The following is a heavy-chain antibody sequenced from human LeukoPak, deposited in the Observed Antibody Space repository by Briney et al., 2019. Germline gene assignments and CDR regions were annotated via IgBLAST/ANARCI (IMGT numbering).Heavy chain of an antibody. Sequence: PSETLSLTCAVYGGSFSGYYWSWIRQPPGKGLEWIGEINRSGSTNYNPSLKSRVTISVDTSKNQFSLKLSSVTAADTAVYYCAREHYYDSSGYLHWGQGTLVTVSS. CDR2: INRSGST. J-gene: IGHJ4*02. V-gene: IGHV4-34*01. CDR1: GGSFSGYY. CDR3: AREHYYDSSGYLH. D-gene: IGHD3-22*01.